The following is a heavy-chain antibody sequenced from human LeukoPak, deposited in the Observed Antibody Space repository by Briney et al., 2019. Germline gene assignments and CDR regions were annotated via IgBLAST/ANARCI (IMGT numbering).Heavy chain of an antibody. CDR3: ARDAPDGSGSS. Sequence: SETLSLTCTVSGGSISSYYWSWIRQPPGKGLEWIGYIYYSGSTNYNPSLKSRVTISVDTSKNQFSLKLSSVTAADTAVYYCARDAPDGSGSSWGQGTLATVSS. CDR2: IYYSGST. CDR1: GGSISSYY. V-gene: IGHV4-59*01. D-gene: IGHD3-10*01. J-gene: IGHJ5*02.